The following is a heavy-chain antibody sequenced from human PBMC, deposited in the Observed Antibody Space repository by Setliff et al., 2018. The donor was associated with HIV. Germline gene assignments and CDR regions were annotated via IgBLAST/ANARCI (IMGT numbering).Heavy chain of an antibody. CDR1: GYSISSGFH. J-gene: IGHJ3*02. Sequence: PSETLSLTCAVSGYSISSGFHWSWMRQPPGKGLEWIGSIYQSGSTYYNPSLKSRVTISVDTSKNQFYLKLSSVTAADTAVYYCARILLYDSSAYFVNAFDIWGQGTVVTV. CDR2: IYQSGST. D-gene: IGHD3-22*01. V-gene: IGHV4-38-2*01. CDR3: ARILLYDSSAYFVNAFDI.